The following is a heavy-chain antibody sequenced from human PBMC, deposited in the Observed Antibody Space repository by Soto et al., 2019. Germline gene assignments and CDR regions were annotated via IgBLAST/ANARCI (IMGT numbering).Heavy chain of an antibody. V-gene: IGHV4-34*01. Sequence: QVQLQQWGAGLLKPSETLSLTCAVYGGSFSGYYSSWIRRPPGKGLDWIGEINHSGSTNSNPSLKSRVTISVGTSKSQFSLKLSSVTAADTAVYYCARGLHFWSGYFPRWGQGTLVTVSS. CDR2: INHSGST. J-gene: IGHJ4*02. CDR3: ARGLHFWSGYFPR. D-gene: IGHD3-3*02. CDR1: GGSFSGYY.